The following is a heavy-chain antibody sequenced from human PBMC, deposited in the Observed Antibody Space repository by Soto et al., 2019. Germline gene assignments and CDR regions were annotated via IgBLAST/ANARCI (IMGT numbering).Heavy chain of an antibody. J-gene: IGHJ3*02. D-gene: IGHD2-2*02. CDR3: TGGYQLLYDAFDI. CDR2: ISSSSSYI. Sequence: GGSLRLSCAASGFTFSSYSMNWVRQAPGKGLEWVSSISSSSSYIYYADSVKGRFTITRDNAKNSLYLQMNSLRAEDTAVYYCTGGYQLLYDAFDIWGQGTMVTVSS. CDR1: GFTFSSYS. V-gene: IGHV3-21*01.